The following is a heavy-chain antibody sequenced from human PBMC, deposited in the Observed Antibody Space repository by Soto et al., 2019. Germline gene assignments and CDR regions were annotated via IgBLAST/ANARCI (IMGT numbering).Heavy chain of an antibody. V-gene: IGHV3-23*01. Sequence: PGGSLRLSCAASGFTFSSYAMSWVRQAPGKGLEWVSAISGSGGSTYYADSVKGRFTISRDNSKNTLYLQMNSLRAEDTAVYYCARLKTGPNYDILTGYYGIGYWGQGTLVTVSS. D-gene: IGHD3-9*01. J-gene: IGHJ4*02. CDR1: GFTFSSYA. CDR2: ISGSGGST. CDR3: ARLKTGPNYDILTGYYGIGY.